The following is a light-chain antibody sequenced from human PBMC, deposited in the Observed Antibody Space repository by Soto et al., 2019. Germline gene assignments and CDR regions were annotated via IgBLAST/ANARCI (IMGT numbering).Light chain of an antibody. CDR2: ASS. J-gene: IGKJ1*01. Sequence: AIQITQSPSSLSASVGDRVNITCRASQGIRNDLAWYQQRPGAAPKLLIFASSNLQTGVPSRFRGSGSGTDFTLTISSLLPDDFATYYCLQDYTYPRTFGQGTKVEI. CDR1: QGIRND. CDR3: LQDYTYPRT. V-gene: IGKV1-6*01.